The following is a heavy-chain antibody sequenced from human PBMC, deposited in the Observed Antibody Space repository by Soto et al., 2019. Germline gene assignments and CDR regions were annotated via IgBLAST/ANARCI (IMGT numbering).Heavy chain of an antibody. CDR1: GDSISGSPYY. Sequence: SETLSLTCSVSGDSISGSPYYWGWIRQPPGKRLEWIGSIFHDGYIVYTPSLKSRVTISVDTSKNQFSLKLTSVAAADTAIYFCARLQTAVPHYWGQG. V-gene: IGHV4-39*01. CDR3: ARLQTAVPHY. CDR2: IFHDGYI. J-gene: IGHJ4*02. D-gene: IGHD6-13*01.